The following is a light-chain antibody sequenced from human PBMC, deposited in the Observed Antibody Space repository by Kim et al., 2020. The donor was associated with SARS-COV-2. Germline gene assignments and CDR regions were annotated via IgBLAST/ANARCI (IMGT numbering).Light chain of an antibody. V-gene: IGLV3-1*01. CDR2: QDR. CDR1: TLGDKN. Sequence: PPSGSVSQGQTASITCSGDTLGDKNACWYRQKPGQSPVLIIYQDRKRPSGIPERFSGSNSGNTATLTISGTQAMDEADYYCQAGEVFGGGTQLTVL. CDR3: QAGEV. J-gene: IGLJ2*01.